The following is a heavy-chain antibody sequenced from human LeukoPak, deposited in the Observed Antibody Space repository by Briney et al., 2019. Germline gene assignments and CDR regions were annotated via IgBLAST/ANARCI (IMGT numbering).Heavy chain of an antibody. Sequence: SETLSLTCTVSGGSISTYYWSWIRQPPGKGLEWMGYIYYSGSTNYNPSLKSRVTISVDTSKNQFSLKLSSVTAADTTVYYCASWGTGGAMGNWYFDLWGRGTLVTVSS. J-gene: IGHJ2*01. D-gene: IGHD3-16*01. CDR3: ASWGTGGAMGNWYFDL. CDR2: IYYSGST. V-gene: IGHV4-59*01. CDR1: GGSISTYY.